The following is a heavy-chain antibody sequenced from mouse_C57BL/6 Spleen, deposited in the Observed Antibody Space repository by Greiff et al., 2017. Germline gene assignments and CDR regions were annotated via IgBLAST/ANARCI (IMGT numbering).Heavy chain of an antibody. J-gene: IGHJ4*01. CDR3: ARSRAVVAYYYAMDY. CDR2: IYPGDGDT. Sequence: QVQLQQSGPELVKPGASVKISCKASGYAFSSSWMNWVKQRPGKGLEWIGRIYPGDGDTNYNGKFKGKATLTAYKSSSTAYMQLSSLTSEDSAVYFCARSRAVVAYYYAMDYWGQGTSVTVSS. D-gene: IGHD1-1*01. CDR1: GYAFSSSW. V-gene: IGHV1-82*01.